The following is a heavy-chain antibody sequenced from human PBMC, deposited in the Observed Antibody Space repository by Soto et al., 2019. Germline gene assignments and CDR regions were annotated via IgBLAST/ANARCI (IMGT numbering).Heavy chain of an antibody. Sequence: SDTLSLTCTVSGGSISSGDYYWSWIRQPPGKGLEWIGYIYYSGSTNYNPSLKSRVTISVDTSKDQFSLKLSSVTAADTAVYYCARVRGRLLRFDPWGQGTLVTVSS. V-gene: IGHV4-30-4*02. CDR1: GGSISSGDYY. CDR3: ARVRGRLLRFDP. D-gene: IGHD2-15*01. J-gene: IGHJ5*02. CDR2: IYYSGST.